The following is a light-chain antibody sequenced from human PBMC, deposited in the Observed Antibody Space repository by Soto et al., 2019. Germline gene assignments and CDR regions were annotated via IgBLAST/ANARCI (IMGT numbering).Light chain of an antibody. V-gene: IGLV1-47*01. CDR3: ATWDDSLSGWV. CDR2: RDN. CDR1: NSNIGSNY. J-gene: IGLJ3*02. Sequence: QAVVTQPPSASGTPGQGVRISCSGRNSNIGSNYVYWYQQFPGTAPKLLISRDNQRPSGVPDRFSGSKSGTSASLAISGLRSEYEADYYCATWDDSLSGWVFGGGTQLTVL.